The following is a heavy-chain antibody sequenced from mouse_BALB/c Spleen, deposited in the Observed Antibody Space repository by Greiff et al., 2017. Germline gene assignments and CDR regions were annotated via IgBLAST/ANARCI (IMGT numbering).Heavy chain of an antibody. V-gene: IGHV3-1*02. CDR3: ARDDKEGAMDY. CDR2: IPYSGST. Sequence: VQLQESGPDLVKPSQSLSFTCTVTGYSITSGYSWYLIRQSPGNILEWMGYIPYSGSTNYNPSLKSRITITRDTSNNQVFLQMNSVTTEDTARYYGARDDKEGAMDYWGQGTSVTVSS. CDR1: GYSITSGYS. J-gene: IGHJ4*01.